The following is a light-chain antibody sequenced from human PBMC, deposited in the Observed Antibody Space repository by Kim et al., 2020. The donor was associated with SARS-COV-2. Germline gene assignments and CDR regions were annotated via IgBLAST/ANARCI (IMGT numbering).Light chain of an antibody. J-gene: IGKJ2*01. V-gene: IGKV3-20*01. CDR1: QSVSSSS. CDR3: QQYAYSQYT. Sequence: LSPGERATLSCRASQSVSSSSLVWYQQKVGQAPRLLIYGASSRATGIPDRFSGSGSGTDFTLTISRLEPEDFAVYYCQQYAYSQYTYGQGTKLEI. CDR2: GAS.